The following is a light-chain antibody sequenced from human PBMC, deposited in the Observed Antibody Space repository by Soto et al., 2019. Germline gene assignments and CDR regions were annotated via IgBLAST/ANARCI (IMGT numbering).Light chain of an antibody. CDR1: QSIRRN. CDR2: GVS. CDR3: HQYGNSPYT. V-gene: IGKV3-15*01. Sequence: EVVMTQSPGTLSVSPGERATLSCRASQSIRRNLAWYQQKPGRAPRLLIYGVSTRATGIPARFSGSGSETDFTLTISSLQSEDFAVYYCHQYGNSPYTFGQGTRLE. J-gene: IGKJ2*01.